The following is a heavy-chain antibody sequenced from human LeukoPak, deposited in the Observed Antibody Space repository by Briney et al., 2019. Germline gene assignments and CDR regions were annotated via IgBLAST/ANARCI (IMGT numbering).Heavy chain of an antibody. J-gene: IGHJ4*02. V-gene: IGHV3-23*01. CDR3: TVDLMTGFSSGWNFAY. CDR2: TSGDADSP. D-gene: IGHD6-19*01. Sequence: AGSLIPDYPASALTYKNVAISWFRQASGNELEFLAVTSGDADSPHYVDSVRGHFVISTDNSKNTSFLHMHSLRGDNTAVYYCTVDLMTGFSSGWNFAYWGQGHLVNVSS. CDR1: ALTYKNVA.